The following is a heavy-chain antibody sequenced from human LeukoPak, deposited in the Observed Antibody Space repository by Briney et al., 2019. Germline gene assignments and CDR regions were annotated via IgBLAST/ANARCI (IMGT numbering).Heavy chain of an antibody. CDR2: ISGSGGST. J-gene: IGHJ5*02. CDR1: GFTFSSYG. Sequence: HSGRSLRLSCAASGFTFSSYGMHWVRQAPGKGLEWVSAISGSGGSTYYADSVKGRFTISRDNSKNTLYLQMNSLRAEGTAVYYCAKDPALLLWFGELSSGNWFDPWGQGTLVTVSS. CDR3: AKDPALLLWFGELSSGNWFDP. V-gene: IGHV3-23*01. D-gene: IGHD3-10*01.